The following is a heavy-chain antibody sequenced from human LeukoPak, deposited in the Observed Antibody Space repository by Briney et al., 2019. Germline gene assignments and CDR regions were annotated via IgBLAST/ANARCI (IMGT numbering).Heavy chain of an antibody. J-gene: IGHJ5*02. V-gene: IGHV4-59*01. Sequence: KPSETLSFTCTVSGGSISSYYWSWIRQPPEKGLEWIGYIYYSGSTNYNPSLKSRVTISVDTWKNQFSLKLTSVTAADTAVYYCARVAWYYYHSSGYSNWFDPWGQGTLVTVSS. CDR3: ARVAWYYYHSSGYSNWFDP. CDR2: IYYSGST. CDR1: GGSISSYY. D-gene: IGHD3-22*01.